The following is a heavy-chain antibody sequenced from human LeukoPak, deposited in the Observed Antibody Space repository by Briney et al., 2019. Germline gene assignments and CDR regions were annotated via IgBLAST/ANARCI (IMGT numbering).Heavy chain of an antibody. Sequence: GGSLRLSCAASGFTFSSYAMSWVRQAPGKGLEWVSAIRGSGGGTYYADSVKGRFTISRDNSKNKLYLQMNSLRAEDTAVYYCARTKLGYDILTGYYKEPYNWFDPWGQGTLVTVSS. CDR3: ARTKLGYDILTGYYKEPYNWFDP. CDR2: IRGSGGGT. V-gene: IGHV3-23*01. J-gene: IGHJ5*02. D-gene: IGHD3-9*01. CDR1: GFTFSSYA.